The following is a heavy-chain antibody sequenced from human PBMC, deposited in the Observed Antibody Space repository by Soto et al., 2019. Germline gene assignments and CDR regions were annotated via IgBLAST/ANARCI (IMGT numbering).Heavy chain of an antibody. J-gene: IGHJ4*02. CDR1: CGSI. Sequence: SETLSLTWTVSCGSIWGWIRQSPDKGLEWIGYIYNSGRYNYNPSLESRLTISIDTSKNQFSLKLSSVTAADTAVYYCARGGGVYYFDYWGQGTLVTVSS. CDR2: IYNSGRY. D-gene: IGHD2-8*02. CDR3: ARGGGVYYFDY. V-gene: IGHV4-4*09.